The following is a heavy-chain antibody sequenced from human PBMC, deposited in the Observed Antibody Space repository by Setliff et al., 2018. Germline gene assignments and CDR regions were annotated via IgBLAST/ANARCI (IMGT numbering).Heavy chain of an antibody. CDR2: LTSDGGIT. J-gene: IGHJ6*02. CDR3: ARGSGYLTSFYYYYYGMDV. Sequence: HPGGSLRLSCAASGFTFSSYWMHWVRQVPGKGLVWVSRLTSDGGITSYADSVKGRFTISRDNAKNTLYLQMNSLTAEDTAVYYCARGSGYLTSFYYYYYGMDVWGQGTTVTVSS. CDR1: GFTFSSYW. V-gene: IGHV3-74*01. D-gene: IGHD5-12*01.